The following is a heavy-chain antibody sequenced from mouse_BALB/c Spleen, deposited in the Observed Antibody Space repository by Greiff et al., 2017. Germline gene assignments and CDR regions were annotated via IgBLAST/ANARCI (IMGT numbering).Heavy chain of an antibody. CDR2: ISSGGSYT. CDR3: ARDGGEDYTCYFVY. D-gene: IGHD2-13*01. CDR1: GFTFSSYG. J-gene: IGHJ2*01. V-gene: IGHV5-6*01. Sequence: EVQLVESGGDLVKPGGSLKLSCAASGFTFSSYGMSWVRQTPDKRLEWVATISSGGSYTYYPDSVKGRFTISRDNAKNTLYLQMSSLKSEDTAMYYCARDGGEDYTCYFVYWGQGTTLTVSS.